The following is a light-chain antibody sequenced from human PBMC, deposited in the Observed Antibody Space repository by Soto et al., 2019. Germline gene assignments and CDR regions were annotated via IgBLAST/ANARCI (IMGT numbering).Light chain of an antibody. Sequence: EIVLTHSPGTLSLSPGDRATLSCRAIQSVSSSYLSWYQQKPGQAPRVLIYGASTRATGIPDRFSGSGSGTDFTLTISRLEPEDFAVYYCQQYGNSPWTFGQGTKVDIK. J-gene: IGKJ1*01. CDR1: QSVSSSY. V-gene: IGKV3-20*01. CDR2: GAS. CDR3: QQYGNSPWT.